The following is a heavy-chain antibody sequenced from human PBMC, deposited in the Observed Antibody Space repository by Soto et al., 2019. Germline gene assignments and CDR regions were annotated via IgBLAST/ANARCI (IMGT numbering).Heavy chain of an antibody. CDR2: INHSGST. J-gene: IGHJ4*02. CDR3: ARKPAASVPAAKVFDY. Sequence: QVQLQQWGAGLLKPSETLSLTCAVYGGSFSGYYWSWIRQPPGKGLEWIGEINHSGSTNYNPSLKSRVTISVDTSKNQFSLKLSSVTAADTAVYYCARKPAASVPAAKVFDYWGQGTLVTVSS. CDR1: GGSFSGYY. V-gene: IGHV4-34*01. D-gene: IGHD2-2*01.